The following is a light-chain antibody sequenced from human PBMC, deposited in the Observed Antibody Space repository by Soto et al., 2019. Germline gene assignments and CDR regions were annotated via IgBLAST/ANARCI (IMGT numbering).Light chain of an antibody. V-gene: IGKV3-20*01. J-gene: IGKJ3*01. CDR2: GAS. CDR1: QGVSANH. Sequence: DIVLTQSPGTLSLSPGERATLSCRASQGVSANHLTWYQQKPGQAPRLLMCGASTRATGIPDRFSGSGSGTDFTLPISRLEPEDCAGYFCQPYSRSPFTFGHGTKVDI. CDR3: QPYSRSPFT.